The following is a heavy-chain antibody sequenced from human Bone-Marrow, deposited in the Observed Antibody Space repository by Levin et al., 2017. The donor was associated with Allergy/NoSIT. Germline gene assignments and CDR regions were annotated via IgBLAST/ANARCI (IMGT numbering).Heavy chain of an antibody. CDR2: ISAYNGDT. CDR3: ARDDLAVAGYSVDY. J-gene: IGHJ4*02. D-gene: IGHD6-19*01. V-gene: IGHV1-18*01. CDR1: GYTFNTKG. Sequence: ASVKVSCKASGYTFNTKGISWVRQAPGQGLEWMGWISAYNGDTNYAQKLQDRVTMTTDTSTSTAYMELRSLRSDDTAVYYCARDDLAVAGYSVDYWGQGTLVTVSS.